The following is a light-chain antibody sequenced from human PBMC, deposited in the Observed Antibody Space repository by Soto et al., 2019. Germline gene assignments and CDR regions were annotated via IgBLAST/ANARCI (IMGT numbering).Light chain of an antibody. CDR3: SSYTSSSTPPYV. J-gene: IGLJ1*01. CDR1: SSDVGGYNY. V-gene: IGLV2-14*01. Sequence: SALTQPASVSGSPGQSITISCTGTSSDVGGYNYVSWYQQHPGKDPKLMIYEVSNRPSGVSNRFSGSKSGNTASLTISGLQAEDEADYYCSSYTSSSTPPYVFGTGTKLTVL. CDR2: EVS.